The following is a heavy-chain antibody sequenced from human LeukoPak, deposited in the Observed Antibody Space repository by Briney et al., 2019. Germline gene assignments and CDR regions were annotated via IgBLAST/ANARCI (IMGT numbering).Heavy chain of an antibody. D-gene: IGHD2/OR15-2a*01. CDR2: ISGDGNAK. CDR1: GFSFSSYS. Sequence: RGSLRHSCAASGFSFSSYSINWVRQAPGKGLEWVSYISGDGNAKHYTDSVKGRFTISRDNAKNALYLQMNSLRAEDTAVYFCARDYVYAFGYWGQGALVTFSS. V-gene: IGHV3-48*01. CDR3: ARDYVYAFGY. J-gene: IGHJ1*01.